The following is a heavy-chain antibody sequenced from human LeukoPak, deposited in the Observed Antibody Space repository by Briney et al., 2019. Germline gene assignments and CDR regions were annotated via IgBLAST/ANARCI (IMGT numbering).Heavy chain of an antibody. J-gene: IGHJ4*02. CDR3: AKVVQYTASTGTGLDY. V-gene: IGHV3-74*03. CDR2: ISSDGSST. D-gene: IGHD6-13*01. Sequence: PGGSLRLSCAASGFTFRNHWMHWVRQTPGKGLVWVSRISSDGSSTTYADSVKGRFTISRDNAKNTLYLQMNNLRAEDTAMYYCAKVVQYTASTGTGLDYWGQGTLVTVSS. CDR1: GFTFRNHW.